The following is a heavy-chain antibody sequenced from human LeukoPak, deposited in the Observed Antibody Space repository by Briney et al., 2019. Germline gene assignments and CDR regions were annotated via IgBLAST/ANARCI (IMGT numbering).Heavy chain of an antibody. Sequence: GGSLRLSCAASGFTFSSYGMSWVRQAPGRGLEWVSAMSGSGGSTYYADSVKGRFTTSRDNSKNTLYLQMNSLRAEDTAVYYCAKDGYYDSSAYYYVRYFDLWGRGTLVTVSS. V-gene: IGHV3-23*01. D-gene: IGHD3-22*01. CDR1: GFTFSSYG. CDR3: AKDGYYDSSAYYYVRYFDL. J-gene: IGHJ2*01. CDR2: MSGSGGST.